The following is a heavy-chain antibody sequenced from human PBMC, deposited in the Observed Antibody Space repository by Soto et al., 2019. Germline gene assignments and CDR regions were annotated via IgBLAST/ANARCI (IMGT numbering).Heavy chain of an antibody. Sequence: SETLSLTCTVSGGSISSSSYYWGWIRQPPGKGLEWIGSIYYSGSTYYNPSLKSRVTISVDTSKNQFSPKLSSVTAADTAVYYCARVYYYGSGSSSYGMDVWGQGTTVTVSS. CDR3: ARVYYYGSGSSSYGMDV. J-gene: IGHJ6*02. D-gene: IGHD3-10*01. V-gene: IGHV4-39*01. CDR1: GGSISSSSYY. CDR2: IYYSGST.